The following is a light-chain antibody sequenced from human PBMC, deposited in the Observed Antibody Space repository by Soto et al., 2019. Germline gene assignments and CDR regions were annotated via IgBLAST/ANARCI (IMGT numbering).Light chain of an antibody. V-gene: IGKV3D-20*02. Sequence: EIMMTQSPATLSVSPGARAPLSCRARQSVSSSYLAWYQQKPGQAPRLLIYDASNRATGIPARFSGSGSGTDFTLTVSNLESEDFAVYYCQQCSNWPLTFGGGTKVDIK. J-gene: IGKJ4*01. CDR3: QQCSNWPLT. CDR2: DAS. CDR1: QSVSSSY.